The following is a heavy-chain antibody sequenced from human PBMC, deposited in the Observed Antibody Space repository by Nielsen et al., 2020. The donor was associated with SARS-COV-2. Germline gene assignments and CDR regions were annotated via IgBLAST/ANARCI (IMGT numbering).Heavy chain of an antibody. CDR3: ARGSGWYNY. Sequence: GESLKISCAASGFTFSSYAMHWVCQAPGKGLEWVAVISYDGSNKYYADSVKGRFTISRDNSKNTLYLQMNSLRAEDTAVYYCARGSGWYNYWGQGTLVTVSS. CDR1: GFTFSSYA. V-gene: IGHV3-30*04. D-gene: IGHD6-19*01. CDR2: ISYDGSNK. J-gene: IGHJ4*02.